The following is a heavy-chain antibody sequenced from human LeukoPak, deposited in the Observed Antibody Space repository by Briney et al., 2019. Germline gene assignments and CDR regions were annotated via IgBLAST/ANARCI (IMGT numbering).Heavy chain of an antibody. CDR1: GFTFSSYA. J-gene: IGHJ6*02. V-gene: IGHV3-23*01. D-gene: IGHD2-2*01. CDR2: ISGSGGST. CDR3: AKSGNSAAAERYYYYYGMDV. Sequence: GGSLRLSCAASGFTFSSYAMSWVRQAPGKGLEWVSAISGSGGSTYYADSVKGRFTISRDNSKNTLYLQMSSLRAEDTAVYYCAKSGNSAAAERYYYYYGMDVWGQGTTVTVPS.